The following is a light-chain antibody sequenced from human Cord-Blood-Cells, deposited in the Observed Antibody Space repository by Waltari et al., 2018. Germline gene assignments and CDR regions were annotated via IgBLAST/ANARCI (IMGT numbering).Light chain of an antibody. Sequence: QSALTQPPSASGSPGQSVTISCTGTSSDVGGYNYVSWYQPHPGKAPKLIIYEVSKRPSGVPDRFSGAKSGNTASLTVSGLQAEDEADYYCSSYAGSNKVFGGGTKLTVL. J-gene: IGLJ3*02. V-gene: IGLV2-8*01. CDR3: SSYAGSNKV. CDR1: SSDVGGYNY. CDR2: EVS.